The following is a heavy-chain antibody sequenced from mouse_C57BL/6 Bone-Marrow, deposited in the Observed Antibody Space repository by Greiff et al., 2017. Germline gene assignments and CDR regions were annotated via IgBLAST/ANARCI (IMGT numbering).Heavy chain of an antibody. D-gene: IGHD3-3*01. J-gene: IGHJ2*01. V-gene: IGHV1-80*01. Sequence: VQLQESGAELVKPGASVKISCKASGYAFSSYWMNWVKQRPGKGLEWIGQIYPGDGDTNYNGKFKGKATLTADKSSSTAYMQLSSLTSEDSAVYFCARSDGTGGFDYWGQGTTLTVSS. CDR3: ARSDGTGGFDY. CDR1: GYAFSSYW. CDR2: IYPGDGDT.